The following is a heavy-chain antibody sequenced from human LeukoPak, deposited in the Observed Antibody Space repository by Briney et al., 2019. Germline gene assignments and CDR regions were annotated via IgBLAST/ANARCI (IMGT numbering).Heavy chain of an antibody. J-gene: IGHJ4*02. Sequence: PGGSLRLSCAASKFTFSSYAVSWVRQAPGKGLEWVSAISGSGGSTYYADSVKGRFTISRDNSNNTLYLQMNSLRAEDTAVYYCAKEFYYGSGSYYPTFDYWGQGTLVTVSS. V-gene: IGHV3-23*01. CDR2: ISGSGGST. CDR3: AKEFYYGSGSYYPTFDY. D-gene: IGHD3-10*01. CDR1: KFTFSSYA.